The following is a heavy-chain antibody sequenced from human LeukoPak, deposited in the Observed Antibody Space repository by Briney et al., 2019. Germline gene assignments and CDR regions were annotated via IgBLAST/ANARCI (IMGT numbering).Heavy chain of an antibody. V-gene: IGHV1-18*01. CDR1: GYTFTSYG. J-gene: IGHJ4*02. CDR3: ARDLRRGSSSWYVSGGDY. D-gene: IGHD6-13*01. CDR2: ITAYNDNT. Sequence: ASVKVSCKASGYTFTSYGISWVRQAPGQGLEWMGWITAYNDNTYYAQKLQGRVTMTTDTSTSTAYMELRRLRSDDTAVYYCARDLRRGSSSWYVSGGDYWGQGTLVTVSS.